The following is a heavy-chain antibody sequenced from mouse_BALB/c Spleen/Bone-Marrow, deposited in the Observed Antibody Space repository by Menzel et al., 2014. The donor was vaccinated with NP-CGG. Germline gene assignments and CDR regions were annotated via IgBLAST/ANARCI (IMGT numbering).Heavy chain of an antibody. V-gene: IGHV2-6-7*01. CDR3: ARDSFLITRALDY. CDR2: IWGDGST. CDR1: GFSLTGYG. Sequence: VHLVESGPGLVAPSQSLSITCTVSGFSLTGYGVSWVRQSPGKGLEWLGMIWGDGSTDYNSALKSRLSISKDNSKSQVFLKMNSLQTDDTARYYCARDSFLITRALDYWGQGTSATVSS. D-gene: IGHD2-4*01. J-gene: IGHJ4*01.